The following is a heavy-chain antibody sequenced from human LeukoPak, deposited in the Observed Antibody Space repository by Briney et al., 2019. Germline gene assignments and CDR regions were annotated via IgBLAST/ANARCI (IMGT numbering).Heavy chain of an antibody. J-gene: IGHJ4*02. CDR2: ISGNGGST. D-gene: IGHD2-15*01. CDR3: AKAVPPGSVPRDY. V-gene: IGHV3-23*01. CDR1: GFTFSSYA. Sequence: GGSLRLSCGASGFTFSSYAMSWIRQAPGKGLEWVSAISGNGGSTYYADSVKGRFTISRDNSKNTLYLQMNSLRAEDTAVYYCAKAVPPGSVPRDYWGQGTLVTVSS.